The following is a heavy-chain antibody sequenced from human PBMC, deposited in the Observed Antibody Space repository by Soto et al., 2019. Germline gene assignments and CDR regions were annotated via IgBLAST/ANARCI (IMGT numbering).Heavy chain of an antibody. CDR2: IYYSGST. Sequence: SETLSLSCSVSGGSISSSDYYWGWIRQPPGKGLEWIGSIYYSGSTYYNPSLKGRVTISVDTSKNQFSLKLSSVTAADTAVYYCVRRYYDGSGYSPFDYWGQGTLVTSPQ. J-gene: IGHJ4*02. CDR1: GGSISSSDYY. CDR3: VRRYYDGSGYSPFDY. V-gene: IGHV4-39*01. D-gene: IGHD3-22*01.